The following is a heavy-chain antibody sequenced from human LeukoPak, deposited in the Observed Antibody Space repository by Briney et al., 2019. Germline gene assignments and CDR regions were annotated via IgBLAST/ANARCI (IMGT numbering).Heavy chain of an antibody. CDR1: GGSITNNNW. J-gene: IGHJ5*02. CDR3: ARDGGYYYGSGSYYNWFDP. V-gene: IGHV4-4*02. CDR2: IHHSGST. Sequence: SETLSLTCAVSGGSITNNNWWNWVRQPPGKGPEWIGEIHHSGSTNYNPSLKSRVTISVDKSKNQFSLKLSSVTAADTAVYYCARDGGYYYGSGSYYNWFDPWGQGTLVTVSS. D-gene: IGHD3-10*01.